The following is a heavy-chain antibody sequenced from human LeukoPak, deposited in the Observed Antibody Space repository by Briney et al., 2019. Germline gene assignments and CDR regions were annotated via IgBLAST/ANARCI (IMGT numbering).Heavy chain of an antibody. D-gene: IGHD1-1*01. Sequence: QSGGSLRLSCAASGFTFSSYGMSWVRHAPRKGLEWVSTISSSGGSTYYADSVKGRFTISRDNTKNSLYLQMNGLRAEDTAVYYCARGATDVTRWFDPWGQGTRVPVS. CDR3: ARGATDVTRWFDP. CDR1: GFTFSSYG. J-gene: IGHJ5*02. V-gene: IGHV3-23*01. CDR2: ISSSGGST.